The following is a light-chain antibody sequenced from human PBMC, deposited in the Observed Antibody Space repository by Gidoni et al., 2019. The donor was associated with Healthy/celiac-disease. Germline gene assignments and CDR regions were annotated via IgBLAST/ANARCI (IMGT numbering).Light chain of an antibody. V-gene: IGLV2-14*01. J-gene: IGLJ1*01. CDR2: EVS. CDR3: SSYTSSSIPYV. Sequence: QSALTQPASVSGSPGQSITISCTGTSSDVGGYNYVSWYQQHPGKAPKLMIHEVSNRPSGVSNRFSGSKSGNTASLTISGLQAEDEADYYCSSYTSSSIPYVFGTGTKVTVL. CDR1: SSDVGGYNY.